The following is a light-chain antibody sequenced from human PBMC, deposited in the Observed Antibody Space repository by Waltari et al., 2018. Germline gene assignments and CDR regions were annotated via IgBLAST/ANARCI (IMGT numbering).Light chain of an antibody. Sequence: EIVLTQSPGTLSLSPGERPTLSCRASQFVSHTRLAWYQQEPGQAPRLLISGASSRSTGIPDRFSGSGSGTDFTLTISRLEPEDFGVYYCQQYGSSPWTFGQGTKVEIK. J-gene: IGKJ1*01. CDR3: QQYGSSPWT. V-gene: IGKV3-20*01. CDR2: GAS. CDR1: QFVSHTR.